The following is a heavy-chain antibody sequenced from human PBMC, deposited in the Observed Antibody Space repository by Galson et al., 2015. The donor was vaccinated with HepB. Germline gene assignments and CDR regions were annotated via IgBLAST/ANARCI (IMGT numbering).Heavy chain of an antibody. Sequence: SVKVSCKASGGTFSSYTISWVRQAPGQGLEWMGRIIPILGIANYAQKFQGRVTITADKSTSTAYMELSSLRSEDTAVYYCARGLYSSSWLTAVWYFDLWGRGTLVTVSS. CDR3: ARGLYSSSWLTAVWYFDL. J-gene: IGHJ2*01. CDR1: GGTFSSYT. D-gene: IGHD6-13*01. V-gene: IGHV1-69*02. CDR2: IIPILGIA.